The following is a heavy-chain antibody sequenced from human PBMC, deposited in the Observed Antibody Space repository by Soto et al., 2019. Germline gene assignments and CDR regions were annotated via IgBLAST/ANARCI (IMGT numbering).Heavy chain of an antibody. CDR1: GYTFTGSP. D-gene: IGHD2-8*02. J-gene: IGHJ3*02. V-gene: IGHV1-3*01. CDR3: ASSLLGDAFDI. Sequence: ASVKVSCKASGYTFTGSPMHWLRQAPGQRLEWMGWINAGNGNTKYSQKLQGRVTMTTDTSTSTAYMELRSLRSDDTAVYYCASSLLGDAFDIWGQGTMVTVSS. CDR2: INAGNGNT.